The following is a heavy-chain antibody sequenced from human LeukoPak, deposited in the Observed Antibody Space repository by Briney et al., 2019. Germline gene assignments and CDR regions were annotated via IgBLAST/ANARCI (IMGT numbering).Heavy chain of an antibody. D-gene: IGHD3-22*01. J-gene: IGHJ4*02. CDR3: ATQANGYKIPFDY. Sequence: GGSLRLSCAASGFTFNIYAMSWVRQAPGKGLEWVAAISDSGVSTYYADSVKGRFTISRDNSKNTLYLQMNSLRAEDTAVHLCATQANGYKIPFDYWGQGTLVTVSS. CDR2: ISDSGVST. CDR1: GFTFNIYA. V-gene: IGHV3-23*01.